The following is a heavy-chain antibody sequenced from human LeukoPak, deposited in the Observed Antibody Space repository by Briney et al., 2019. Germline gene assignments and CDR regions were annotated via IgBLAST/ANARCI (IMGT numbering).Heavy chain of an antibody. Sequence: GGFLRLCAVASEFTFSSYGMHCGRQAPGKGLEWVAFIRFDGTNKYHADSVSGRLTISRDNSSSTLFLQMNSLRGEDTAIYYCATYRQVMLPFESWGQGTLVTVSS. CDR1: EFTFSSYG. CDR3: ATYRQVMLPFES. D-gene: IGHD5-18*01. V-gene: IGHV3-30*02. J-gene: IGHJ4*02. CDR2: IRFDGTNK.